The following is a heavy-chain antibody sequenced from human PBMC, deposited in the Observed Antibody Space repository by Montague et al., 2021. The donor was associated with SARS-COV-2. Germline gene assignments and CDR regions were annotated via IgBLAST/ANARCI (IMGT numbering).Heavy chain of an antibody. CDR2: TNYRSKWTS. CDR3: VRDTGSAQAGFDA. J-gene: IGHJ4*02. D-gene: IGHD4-17*01. V-gene: IGHV6-1*01. CDR1: GGSVWSNTAA. Sequence: CAISGGSVWSNTAAWNWLRQSPSGGLEWLGRTNYRSKWTSDYATSVEGRISIDPDTSKNQFFLHLRSVTPEDTGVYYCVRDTGSAQAGFDAWGQGTLVTVSS.